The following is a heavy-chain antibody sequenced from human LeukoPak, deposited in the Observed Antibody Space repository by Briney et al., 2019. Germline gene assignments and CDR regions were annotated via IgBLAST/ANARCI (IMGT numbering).Heavy chain of an antibody. V-gene: IGHV3-48*03. CDR2: IGYSGSTI. Sequence: GGSLRLSCAASGFTFSSYEMNWVRQAPGKGLEWVSYIGYSGSTIYYADSVKGRFTISRDNAKNSLYLQMNSLRADDTALYYCAGGSGGDYWSQGTLVTVSS. CDR3: AGGSGGDY. D-gene: IGHD3-16*01. CDR1: GFTFSSYE. J-gene: IGHJ4*02.